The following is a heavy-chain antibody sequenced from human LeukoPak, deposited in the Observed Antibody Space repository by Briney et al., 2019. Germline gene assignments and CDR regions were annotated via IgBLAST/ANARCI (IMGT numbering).Heavy chain of an antibody. D-gene: IGHD6-13*01. CDR3: ARDQPDSSSWYGGFHYYYYGMDV. V-gene: IGHV4-39*07. J-gene: IGHJ6*02. Sequence: ASETLSLTCTVSGDSISSSSFYWGWLRQPPGKGLEWIGSIYYSGSTYYNPSLKSRVTISVDTSKNQFSLKLSSVTAADTAVYYCARDQPDSSSWYGGFHYYYYGMDVWGQGTTVTVSS. CDR2: IYYSGST. CDR1: GDSISSSSFY.